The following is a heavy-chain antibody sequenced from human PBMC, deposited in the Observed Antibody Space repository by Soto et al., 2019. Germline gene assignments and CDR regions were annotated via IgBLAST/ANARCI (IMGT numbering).Heavy chain of an antibody. Sequence: SETLSLTCTVSGGSISSSSYYWGWIRQPPGKGLEWIGSIYYSGSTYYDPSLKSRVTISVDTSKNQFSLKLSSVTAADTAVYYCARSFRFCSSPSCSDAFDIWGQGTMVTVSS. CDR1: GGSISSSSYY. CDR2: IYYSGST. J-gene: IGHJ3*02. V-gene: IGHV4-39*01. D-gene: IGHD2-2*01. CDR3: ARSFRFCSSPSCSDAFDI.